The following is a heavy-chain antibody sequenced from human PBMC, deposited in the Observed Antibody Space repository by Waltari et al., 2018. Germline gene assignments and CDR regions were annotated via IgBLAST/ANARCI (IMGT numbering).Heavy chain of an antibody. CDR1: GYSISSGYY. J-gene: IGHJ5*02. Sequence: QVQLQESGPGLVKPSETLSLTCAVSGYSISSGYYWGWIRQPPGKGLEWIGSIYHSGSTYYNPSLKSRVTISVDTSKNQFSLKLSSVTAADTAVYYCARRGQGARFDPWGQGTLVTVSS. V-gene: IGHV4-38-2*01. D-gene: IGHD1-26*01. CDR3: ARRGQGARFDP. CDR2: IYHSGST.